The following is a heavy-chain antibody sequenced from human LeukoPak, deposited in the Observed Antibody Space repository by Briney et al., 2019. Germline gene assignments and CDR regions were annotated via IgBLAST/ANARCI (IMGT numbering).Heavy chain of an antibody. CDR2: ISSSSSTV. D-gene: IGHD2-15*01. Sequence: GGSLRLSCAVSGLPFSHYDMNWVRQAPGKGLEWVSYISSSSSTVYYADSVKGRFTISRDNAKNSLYLQMNSLRAEDTAVYYCARLYCSGGSCYKGAGDYWGQGTLVTVSS. CDR1: GLPFSHYD. CDR3: ARLYCSGGSCYKGAGDY. V-gene: IGHV3-48*01. J-gene: IGHJ4*02.